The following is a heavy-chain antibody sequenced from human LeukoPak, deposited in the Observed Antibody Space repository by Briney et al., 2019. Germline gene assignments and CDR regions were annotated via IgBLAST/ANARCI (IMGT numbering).Heavy chain of an antibody. CDR1: GFTFSDYG. CDR2: IRYNGQLQ. V-gene: IGHV3-30*02. CDR3: VKDQAGG. D-gene: IGHD6-19*01. Sequence: GGSLRLSCDASGFTFSDYGMHWVRQAPGKGLEWVAFIRYNGQLQMYGDSVRGRFIVSRDNSMNRMYLQLNNVRSEDTAVYYYVKDQAGGWGQGTLVTVSS. J-gene: IGHJ4*02.